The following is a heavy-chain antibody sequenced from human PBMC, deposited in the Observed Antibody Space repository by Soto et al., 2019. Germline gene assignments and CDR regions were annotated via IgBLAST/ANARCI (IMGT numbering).Heavy chain of an antibody. CDR3: ARGIAAALDY. V-gene: IGHV4-34*01. J-gene: IGHJ4*02. CDR1: GGSFSGYY. D-gene: IGHD6-13*01. Sequence: PSETLSLTCAVYGGSFSGYYWSWIRQPPGKGLEWIGEINHSGSTNYNPSLKSRVTISVDTSKNQFSLKLSSVTAADTAVYYCARGIAAALDYWGQGTLVTVSS. CDR2: INHSGST.